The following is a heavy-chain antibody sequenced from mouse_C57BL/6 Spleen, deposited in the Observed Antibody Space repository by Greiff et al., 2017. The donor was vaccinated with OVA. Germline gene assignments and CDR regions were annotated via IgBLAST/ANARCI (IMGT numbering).Heavy chain of an antibody. CDR2: IDPETGGT. CDR1: GYTFTDYE. Sequence: VQLQQSGAELVRPGASVTLSCKASGYTFTDYEMHWVKQTPVHGLEWIGAIDPETGGTAYNQKFKGKAILTADKSSSTAYMELRSLTSEDSAVYYCTRELYYGSNFYAMDYWGQGTSVTVSS. J-gene: IGHJ4*01. V-gene: IGHV1-15*01. D-gene: IGHD1-1*01. CDR3: TRELYYGSNFYAMDY.